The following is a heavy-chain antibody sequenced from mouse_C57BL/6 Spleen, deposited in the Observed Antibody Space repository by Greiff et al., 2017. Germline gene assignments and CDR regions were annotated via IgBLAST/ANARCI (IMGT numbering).Heavy chain of an antibody. Sequence: QVQLQQPGAELVKPGASVKLSCKASGYTFTSYWMQWVKQRPGQGLEWIGEIDPSDSYTNYNQKFKGKATLTVDTSSSTAYMQLSSLTSDDSAVYYCARAATVAYYFDDWGKGTTLTVSS. J-gene: IGHJ2*01. CDR2: IDPSDSYT. D-gene: IGHD1-1*01. CDR3: ARAATVAYYFDD. V-gene: IGHV1-50*01. CDR1: GYTFTSYW.